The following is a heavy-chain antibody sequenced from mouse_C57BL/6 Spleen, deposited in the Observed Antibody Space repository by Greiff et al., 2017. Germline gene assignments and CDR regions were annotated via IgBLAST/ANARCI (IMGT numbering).Heavy chain of an antibody. CDR3: ARAYYYGSSYFDY. CDR1: GYTFTDYN. CDR2: INPNNGGT. D-gene: IGHD1-1*01. J-gene: IGHJ2*01. Sequence: EVQLQQSGPELVKPGASVKIPCKASGYTFTDYNMDWVKQSHGKSLEWIGDINPNNGGTIYNQKFKGKATLTVDTSSSTAYMELNSLTSEDSAVYYCARAYYYGSSYFDYWGQGTTLTVSS. V-gene: IGHV1-18*01.